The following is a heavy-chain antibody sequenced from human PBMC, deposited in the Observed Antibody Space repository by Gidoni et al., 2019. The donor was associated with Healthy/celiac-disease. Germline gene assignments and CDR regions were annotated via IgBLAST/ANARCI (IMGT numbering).Heavy chain of an antibody. CDR3: TAEDPDLFAFDI. J-gene: IGHJ3*02. CDR2: IKSKTDGGTT. V-gene: IGHV3-15*07. CDR1: GFTFSNAW. D-gene: IGHD2-21*01. Sequence: EGQLVESGGGLVKPGGSLRLACADSGFTFSNAWMHWVRQAPGKGLEWVGRIKSKTDGGTTDYAAPVKGRFTISRDDSKNTLYLQMNSLKTEDTAVYYCTAEDPDLFAFDIWGQGTMVTVSS.